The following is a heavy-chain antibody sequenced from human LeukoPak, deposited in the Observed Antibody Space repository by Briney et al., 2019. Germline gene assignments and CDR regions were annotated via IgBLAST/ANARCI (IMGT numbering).Heavy chain of an antibody. CDR1: GFTFSSSG. V-gene: IGHV3-30*02. Sequence: GGSLRLSCAASGFTFSSSGMHWVRQAPGRGLEWVAFISHDGADKNCADSVKGRLTISRDNSKNTLYLQMNSLRAEDTAVYYCAKGNVAYHYGAERLVHWGQGTLVTVSS. D-gene: IGHD3-10*01. J-gene: IGHJ4*02. CDR2: ISHDGADK. CDR3: AKGNVAYHYGAERLVH.